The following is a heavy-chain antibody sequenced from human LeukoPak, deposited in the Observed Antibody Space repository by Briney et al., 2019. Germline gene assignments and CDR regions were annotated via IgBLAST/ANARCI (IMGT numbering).Heavy chain of an antibody. V-gene: IGHV3-7*03. J-gene: IGHJ4*02. CDR2: IKQDGTEK. D-gene: IGHD1-26*01. Sequence: GGSLRLSCAASGFTFTTYWMSWVRQAPGKGLEWVANIKQDGTEKYYVDSVKGRFTISRDNAKNSLYLQMNSLRAEDTAVYYCARDRFSGSYPLDYWGQGTLVTVSS. CDR1: GFTFTTYW. CDR3: ARDRFSGSYPLDY.